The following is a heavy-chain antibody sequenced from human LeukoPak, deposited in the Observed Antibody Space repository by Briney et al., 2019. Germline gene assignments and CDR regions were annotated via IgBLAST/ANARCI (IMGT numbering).Heavy chain of an antibody. Sequence: PSETLSLTCAVSGYSISSGYYWGWTRQPPGKGLEWIGSICHSGSTYYNPSLRSRVTISVDTSKNQFSLKLSSVAAADAVVIYSARRGCGDYLDYWGQGTLVTVSS. V-gene: IGHV4-38-2*01. CDR3: ARRGCGDYLDY. CDR1: GYSISSGYY. CDR2: ICHSGST. J-gene: IGHJ4*02. D-gene: IGHD4-17*01.